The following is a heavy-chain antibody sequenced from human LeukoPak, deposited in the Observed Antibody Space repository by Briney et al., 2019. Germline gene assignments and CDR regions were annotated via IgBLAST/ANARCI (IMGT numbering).Heavy chain of an antibody. CDR3: ARAGYCSRGTCYSGDS. D-gene: IGHD2-15*01. J-gene: IGHJ5*01. Sequence: GGSLRLSCAASGFTFSTSIMNWVRQAPGKGLEWVSYIDSSIDTIYYAESVKGRFTISRDNAKNSLYLQMNGLRVEDTAVYYCARAGYCSRGTCYSGDSWGQGTLVTVSS. CDR2: IDSSIDTI. CDR1: GFTFSTSI. V-gene: IGHV3-48*01.